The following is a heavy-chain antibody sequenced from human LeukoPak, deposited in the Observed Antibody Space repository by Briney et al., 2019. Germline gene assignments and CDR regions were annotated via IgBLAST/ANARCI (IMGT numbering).Heavy chain of an antibody. CDR3: AKGGGYSNGLFDT. J-gene: IGHJ4*02. Sequence: GGSLRLSCSASGFTFSNYALAWVPQAPGRGLVYVSFITNNGISTYSADSVKGRFTISRDNSKRTLYLQMYSLRAEEEAGYYCAKGGGYSNGLFDTWGQGTLVTVSS. CDR2: ITNNGIST. D-gene: IGHD6-19*01. CDR1: GFTFSNYA. V-gene: IGHV3-64*04.